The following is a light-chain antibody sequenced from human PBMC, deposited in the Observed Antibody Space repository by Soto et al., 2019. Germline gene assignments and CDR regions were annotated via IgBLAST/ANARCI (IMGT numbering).Light chain of an antibody. CDR1: SSNIGAGYD. V-gene: IGLV1-40*01. J-gene: IGLJ1*01. CDR2: GNS. Sequence: SVLTQPPSVSGAPGQRVTISCTGSSSNIGAGYDVHWYQQLPGTAPKLLIYGNSNRPSGVPDRFSGSKSGTSASLAITGLQAEDGADYYCQSYDSSLSGSLFGTGTKVTVL. CDR3: QSYDSSLSGSL.